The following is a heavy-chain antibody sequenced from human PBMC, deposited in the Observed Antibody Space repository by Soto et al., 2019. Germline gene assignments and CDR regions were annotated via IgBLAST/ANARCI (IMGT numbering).Heavy chain of an antibody. Sequence: PGVSLILSCAASGFPFSDYYMSWIRHSPGKGLQWVSYISHDGNIIYYGDSFKGRFTISRDNAKKSLHLQMNSLRAEDTAEYYCASVDNSEYGLDGRGQATRITSP. CDR1: GFPFSDYY. CDR3: ASVDNSEYGLDG. CDR2: ISHDGNII. V-gene: IGHV3-11*01. J-gene: IGHJ6*02. D-gene: IGHD4-4*01.